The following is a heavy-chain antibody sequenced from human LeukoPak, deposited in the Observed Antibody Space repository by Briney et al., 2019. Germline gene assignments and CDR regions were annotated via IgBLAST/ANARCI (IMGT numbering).Heavy chain of an antibody. CDR3: ARKGKPLYYYYGMDV. Sequence: GGSLRLSCAASGFTFSSYWMSWVRQAPGQGLEWMANIKQDGSEKYYVDSVKGRFTISRDNAKNSLYLQMNSLRAEDTAVYYCARKGKPLYYYYGMDVWGQGTTVTVSS. CDR2: IKQDGSEK. J-gene: IGHJ6*02. V-gene: IGHV3-7*01. CDR1: GFTFSSYW.